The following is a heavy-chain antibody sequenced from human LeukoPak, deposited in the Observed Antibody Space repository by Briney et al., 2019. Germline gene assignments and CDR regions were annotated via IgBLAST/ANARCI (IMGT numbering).Heavy chain of an antibody. J-gene: IGHJ4*02. CDR1: GFTLRSYT. Sequence: KSGGSLRLSCAASGFTLRSYTMNWVRQPPGKGLEWVSSITSSGSDMYYVDSVKGRFTISRDNTKNSLFLQMNSLRAEDTAVYYCARGEAYSSSWWNDYWGQGTLVTVSS. V-gene: IGHV3-21*01. CDR2: ITSSGSDM. CDR3: ARGEAYSSSWWNDY. D-gene: IGHD6-13*01.